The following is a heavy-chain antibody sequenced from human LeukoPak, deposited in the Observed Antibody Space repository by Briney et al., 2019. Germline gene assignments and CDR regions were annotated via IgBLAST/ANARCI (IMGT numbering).Heavy chain of an antibody. CDR2: ISAYNGNT. Sequence: AASVKVSCKASGYTFTSYGISWVRQAPGQGLEWMGWISAYNGNTNYAQKLQGRVTMTTDTSTSTAHMELRSLRSDDTAVYYCARSPLAVFWSGYSPLDYWGQGTLVTVSS. CDR3: ARSPLAVFWSGYSPLDY. D-gene: IGHD3-3*01. J-gene: IGHJ4*02. CDR1: GYTFTSYG. V-gene: IGHV1-18*01.